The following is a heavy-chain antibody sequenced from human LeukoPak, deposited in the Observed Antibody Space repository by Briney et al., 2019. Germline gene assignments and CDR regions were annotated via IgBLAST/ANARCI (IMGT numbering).Heavy chain of an antibody. V-gene: IGHV3-21*04. CDR2: ISSSSSYI. CDR1: GFTFSSYS. CDR3: AKDGDYDFWSGSRDFDY. J-gene: IGHJ4*02. D-gene: IGHD3-3*01. Sequence: GGSLRLSCAASGFTFSSYSMNWVRQAPGKGLEWVSSISSSSSYIYYADSVKGRFTISRDNSKNTLYLQMNSLRAEDTAVYYCAKDGDYDFWSGSRDFDYWGQGTLVTVSS.